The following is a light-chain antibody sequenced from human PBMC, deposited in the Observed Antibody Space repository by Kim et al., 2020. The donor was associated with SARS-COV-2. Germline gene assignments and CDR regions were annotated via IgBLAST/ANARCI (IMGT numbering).Light chain of an antibody. Sequence: DIKMTQSLSSLSASIGERVTITCRASQSISRYLNWYQQKPGKAPDLLIYAASSLQSGVPSRFSGSGSGTEFTLTISSLQPEDLATYYWQQAYSTPWTFGPGTKVDIK. CDR2: AAS. V-gene: IGKV1-39*01. CDR1: QSISRY. CDR3: QQAYSTPWT. J-gene: IGKJ1*01.